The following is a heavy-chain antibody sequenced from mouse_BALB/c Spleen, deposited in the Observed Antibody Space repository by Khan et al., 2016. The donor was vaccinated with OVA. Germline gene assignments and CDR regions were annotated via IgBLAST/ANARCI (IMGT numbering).Heavy chain of an antibody. CDR3: VRRATATNFDY. CDR2: ISSGGSYT. J-gene: IGHJ2*01. CDR1: GFTFSSYG. V-gene: IGHV5-6*02. D-gene: IGHD1-2*01. Sequence: EVKLEESGGDLVKPGGSLKLSCAASGFTFSSYGMSWVRQTPDKRLEWVATISSGGSYTYYPDSVKGRFTISRDNGKNTLYLQMTSLKSDDTAMYYCVRRATATNFDYWGQGTTLTVSS.